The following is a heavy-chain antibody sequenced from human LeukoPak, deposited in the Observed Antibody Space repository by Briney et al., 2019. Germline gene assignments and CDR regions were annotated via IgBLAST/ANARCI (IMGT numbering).Heavy chain of an antibody. D-gene: IGHD5-24*01. J-gene: IGHJ4*01. CDR3: ARINTIMATFDY. V-gene: IGHV4-38-2*02. CDR1: GYFINSNYY. Sequence: SETLSLTCTVSGYFINSNYYWGWIRQPPGKGLEWIATISHSGSTYYNPSLKSRVTISVETSKNQFSLKLSSVTAADTAVYYCARINTIMATFDYWGQEPWSPSP. CDR2: ISHSGST.